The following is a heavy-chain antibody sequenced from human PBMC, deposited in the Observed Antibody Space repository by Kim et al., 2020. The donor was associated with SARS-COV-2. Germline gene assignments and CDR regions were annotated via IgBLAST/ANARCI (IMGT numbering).Heavy chain of an antibody. CDR1: GFTFSTYS. V-gene: IGHV3-33*06. J-gene: IGHJ4*02. Sequence: GGSLRLSCAASGFTFSTYSMHWVRQAPGKGLEWVAVIRYDRSNIYYADSVKGRFTISRDNSKNTLYLQMNSLRAEDTAVYYCAKAPADGDYYYWGQGTLVTVSS. CDR2: IRYDRSNI. D-gene: IGHD4-17*01. CDR3: AKAPADGDYYY.